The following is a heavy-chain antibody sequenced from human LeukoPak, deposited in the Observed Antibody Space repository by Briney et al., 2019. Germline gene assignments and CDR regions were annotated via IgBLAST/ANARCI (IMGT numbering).Heavy chain of an antibody. CDR2: IDASNGAT. CDR3: ARDGSSVYDF. CDR1: GYTFTDYF. V-gene: IGHV1-2*02. J-gene: IGHJ4*02. Sequence: ASVKVSCKASGYTFTDYFIHWARQAPGRGLEWMGWIDASNGATSYTQTLEGRVIITRDTSIGAVYMELSRLTSDDTAVYYCARDGSSVYDFWGQGTLVTVSS.